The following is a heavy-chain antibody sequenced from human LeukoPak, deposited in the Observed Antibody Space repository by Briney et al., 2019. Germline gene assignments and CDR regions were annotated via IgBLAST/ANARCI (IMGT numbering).Heavy chain of an antibody. CDR2: TSYSGSST. J-gene: IGHJ4*02. CDR1: GFTFSSYA. D-gene: IGHD6-6*01. Sequence: QPGGSLRLSCAASGFTFSSYAMNWVRLAPGKGLEWVSATSYSGSSTYYADSVKGRFTISRDNSKNTLYLQMNSLRAEDTAVYYCAKDRSSSFSGFLEYWGQGTLVTVSS. V-gene: IGHV3-23*01. CDR3: AKDRSSSFSGFLEY.